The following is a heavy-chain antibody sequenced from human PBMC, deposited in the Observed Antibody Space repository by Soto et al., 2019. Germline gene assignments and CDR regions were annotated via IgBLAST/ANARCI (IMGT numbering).Heavy chain of an antibody. Sequence: GESLKISCKGSGYSFTSYWICWVRQMPGKGLEWMGIIYPGDSDTRYSPSLQGQVTISADKSISTAYLQWSSLKASDTAMYYCARQAAAGHTAVDVWGQGTTVTVSS. CDR1: GYSFTSYW. J-gene: IGHJ6*02. CDR2: IYPGDSDT. CDR3: ARQAAAGHTAVDV. D-gene: IGHD6-13*01. V-gene: IGHV5-51*01.